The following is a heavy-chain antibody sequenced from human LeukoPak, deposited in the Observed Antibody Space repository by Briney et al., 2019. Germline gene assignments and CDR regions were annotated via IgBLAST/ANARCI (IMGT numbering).Heavy chain of an antibody. CDR2: MNPNSGNT. V-gene: IGHV1-8*01. J-gene: IGHJ5*02. CDR1: GYTFTRYD. D-gene: IGHD3-16*01. Sequence: GASVKVSCTASGYTFTRYDINWVRQAPGQGLEWMGWMNPNSGNTGYAQKFQGRVTMTRNTSISTAYMELSSLRSEDTAVYYCARFEEGAFDPWGQGTLVTVSS. CDR3: ARFEEGAFDP.